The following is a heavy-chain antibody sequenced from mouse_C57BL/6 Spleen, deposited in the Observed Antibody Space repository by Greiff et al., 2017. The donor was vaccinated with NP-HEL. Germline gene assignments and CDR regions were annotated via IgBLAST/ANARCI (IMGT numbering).Heavy chain of an antibody. D-gene: IGHD2-4*01. Sequence: EVKLVESGGDLVKPGGSLKLSCAASGFTFSSYGMSWVRQTPDKRLEWVATISSGGSYTYYPDSVKGRFTISRDNAKNTLYLQMSSLKSEDTAMYYCARHLINYDYDGPGAMDYWGQGTSVTVSS. CDR2: ISSGGSYT. J-gene: IGHJ4*01. CDR1: GFTFSSYG. V-gene: IGHV5-6*02. CDR3: ARHLINYDYDGPGAMDY.